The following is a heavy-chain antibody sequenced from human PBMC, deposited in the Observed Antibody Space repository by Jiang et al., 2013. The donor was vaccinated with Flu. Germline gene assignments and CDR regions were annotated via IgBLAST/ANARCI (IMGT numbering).Heavy chain of an antibody. CDR2: IYDSGSS. V-gene: IGHV4-39*07. Sequence: GPGLVKPSETLSLTCSVSGDSFTSDNYYWVWIRQPPGKGLEWIGSIYDSGSSWYNPSLKSRVTISVDTFKSQFSLKVRSVTAADTAVYYCARAQKYSGFELPYFDYVGPGNPGHRLL. J-gene: IGHJ4*02. CDR3: ARAQKYSGFELPYFDY. CDR1: GDSFTSDNYY. D-gene: IGHD1-26*01.